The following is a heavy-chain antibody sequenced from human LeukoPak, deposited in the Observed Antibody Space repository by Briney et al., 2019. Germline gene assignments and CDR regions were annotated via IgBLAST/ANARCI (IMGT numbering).Heavy chain of an antibody. CDR3: AKSLGGDYGSGSYYVVFDS. CDR2: ISGSGGST. V-gene: IGHV3-23*01. CDR1: GFTFSSYA. J-gene: IGHJ4*02. D-gene: IGHD3-10*01. Sequence: GGSLRLSCAASGFTFSSYAMSWVRQAPGKGLEWVSAISGSGGSTYYADSVKGRFTISRDTSKNTLWLQMNSLRVDDTALYYCAKSLGGDYGSGSYYVVFDSWGQGTLVTVSS.